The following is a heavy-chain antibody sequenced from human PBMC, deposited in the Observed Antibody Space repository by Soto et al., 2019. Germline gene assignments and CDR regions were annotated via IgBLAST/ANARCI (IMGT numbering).Heavy chain of an antibody. CDR3: GVDRGYCYTGSCYKPTDY. CDR2: IIPIFDIV. Sequence: GASVKVSCKAPGGTFSSYTISWVRQAPGLGLEWMGRIIPIFDIVNHAQKFQGRVTFSADKSTGTAYMDLSSLTSEDTAVYYCGVDRGYCYTGSCYKPTDYRGQGTLVTVSS. D-gene: IGHD2-15*01. J-gene: IGHJ4*02. CDR1: GGTFSSYT. V-gene: IGHV1-69*02.